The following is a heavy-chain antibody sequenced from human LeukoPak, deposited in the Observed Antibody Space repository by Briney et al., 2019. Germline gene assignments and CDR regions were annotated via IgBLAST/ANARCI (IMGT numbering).Heavy chain of an antibody. D-gene: IGHD4-17*01. V-gene: IGHV1-2*02. CDR3: ARVWGTVTTPTWFDY. Sequence: GASVKVSCKASGYSFAGYYMHWVRQAPGQGLEWMGWINPNSRGTNYAQKFQGRVTMTRDTSISTAYMELSRLRSDDTAVYYCARVWGTVTTPTWFDYWGQGTLVTVSS. CDR1: GYSFAGYY. J-gene: IGHJ4*02. CDR2: INPNSRGT.